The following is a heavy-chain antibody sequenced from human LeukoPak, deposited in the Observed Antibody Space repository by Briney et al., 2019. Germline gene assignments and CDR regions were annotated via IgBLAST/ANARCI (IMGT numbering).Heavy chain of an antibody. Sequence: SGGSLRLSCAASGFTFDDYGMSWVRQAPGKGLEWVSVIYSGGSTYYADSVKGRFTISRDNSKNTLYLQMNSLRAEDTAVYYCARDRLGGATATFDYWGQGTLVTVSS. CDR2: IYSGGST. V-gene: IGHV3-66*01. J-gene: IGHJ4*02. D-gene: IGHD1-26*01. CDR1: GFTFDDYG. CDR3: ARDRLGGATATFDY.